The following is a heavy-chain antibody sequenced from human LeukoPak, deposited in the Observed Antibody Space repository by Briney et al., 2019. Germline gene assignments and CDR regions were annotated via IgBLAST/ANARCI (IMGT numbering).Heavy chain of an antibody. CDR3: AGEYNWNDGFDY. CDR2: INHSGST. V-gene: IGHV4-34*01. Sequence: SETLSLTCAVYGGSFSGYYWSWIRQPPGKGLEWIGEINHSGSTNYNPSLKSRVTISVDTSKNHFSLKLSSVTAADTAVYYCAGEYNWNDGFDYWGQGTLVTVSS. J-gene: IGHJ4*02. CDR1: GGSFSGYY. D-gene: IGHD1-1*01.